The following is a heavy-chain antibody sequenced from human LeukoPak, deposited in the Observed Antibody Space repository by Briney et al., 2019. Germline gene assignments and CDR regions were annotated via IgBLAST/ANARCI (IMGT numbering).Heavy chain of an antibody. CDR1: GFTVSSNS. Sequence: GGSLRLSCTVSGFTVSSNSMSWVRQAPGKGLEWGAFIYSGTIHYSHSVKGRVTISRDNSKNTLYLQMTRLRAEDTAVYYCARRAGAYSHPYDYWGQGTLVTVSS. D-gene: IGHD4-23*01. CDR3: ARRAGAYSHPYDY. J-gene: IGHJ4*02. V-gene: IGHV3-53*01. CDR2: IYSGTI.